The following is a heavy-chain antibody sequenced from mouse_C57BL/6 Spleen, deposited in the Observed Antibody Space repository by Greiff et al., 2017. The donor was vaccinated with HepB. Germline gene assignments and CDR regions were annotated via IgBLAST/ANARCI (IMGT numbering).Heavy chain of an antibody. CDR1: GYSITSGYY. D-gene: IGHD2-1*01. Sequence: EVKLQESGPGLVKPSQSLSLTCSVTGYSITSGYYWNWIRQFPGNKLEWMGYISYDGSNNYNPSLKNRISITRDTSKNQFFLKLNSVTTEDTATYYCANYYGNYDWYFDVWGTGTTVTVSS. CDR2: ISYDGSN. CDR3: ANYYGNYDWYFDV. J-gene: IGHJ1*03. V-gene: IGHV3-6*01.